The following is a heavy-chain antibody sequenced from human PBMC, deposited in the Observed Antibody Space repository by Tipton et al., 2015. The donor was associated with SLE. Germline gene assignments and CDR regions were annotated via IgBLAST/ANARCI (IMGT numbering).Heavy chain of an antibody. CDR3: ARDLDNFYKMRGGLDV. Sequence: SLRLSCSGSGFTFGDFALSWVRQAPGKGLEWVGFIRSKGNGGTTEYAASVKGRFTISRDDSKNTAYMQLNSLNTEDTAVYYCARDLDNFYKMRGGLDVWGQGTTVTVSS. V-gene: IGHV3-49*04. CDR1: GFTFGDFA. CDR2: IRSKGNGGTT. J-gene: IGHJ6*02. D-gene: IGHD3/OR15-3a*01.